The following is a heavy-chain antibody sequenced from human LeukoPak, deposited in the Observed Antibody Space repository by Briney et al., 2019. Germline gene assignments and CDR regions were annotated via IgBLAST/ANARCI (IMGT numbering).Heavy chain of an antibody. CDR2: ISGSGGST. CDR1: GFIFSTYG. CDR3: AKRGYYDSSGSYAPFDY. V-gene: IGHV3-23*01. J-gene: IGHJ4*02. Sequence: GGSLRLSCAASGFIFSTYGMSWVRQAPGKGLEWVSGISGSGGSTHYADSVKGRFTISRDNSKNTLYLQMNSLRAEDTAVYYCAKRGYYDSSGSYAPFDYWGQGTLVTVSS. D-gene: IGHD3-22*01.